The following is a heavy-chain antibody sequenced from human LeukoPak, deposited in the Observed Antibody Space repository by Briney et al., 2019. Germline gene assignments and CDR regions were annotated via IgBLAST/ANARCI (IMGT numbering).Heavy chain of an antibody. Sequence: ASVKVSCKASGYTFIIHGITWVRQAPGQGLEWMGWISAYNGNTNYAQKLQGRVTMTTDTSTSTAYMELRSLRSDDTAVYYCARVRGYSGYDLGLNYFDYWGQGTLVTVSS. CDR1: GYTFIIHG. CDR3: ARVRGYSGYDLGLNYFDY. D-gene: IGHD5-12*01. J-gene: IGHJ4*02. V-gene: IGHV1-18*04. CDR2: ISAYNGNT.